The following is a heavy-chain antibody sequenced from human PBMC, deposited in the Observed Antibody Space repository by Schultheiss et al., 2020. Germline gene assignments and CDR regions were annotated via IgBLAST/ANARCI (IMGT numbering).Heavy chain of an antibody. Sequence: GESLKISCKGSGYRFTSHWIAWVRQMPGKGLECMGIIYPDDSNARYSPSFQGQVTMSVDKSTSTAFLQWNSLKASDTAVYYCARRGGDCSDGSCYSGDDYGMDVWGQGTTVTVSS. V-gene: IGHV5-51*01. D-gene: IGHD2-15*01. J-gene: IGHJ6*02. CDR3: ARRGGDCSDGSCYSGDDYGMDV. CDR2: IYPDDSNA. CDR1: GYRFTSHW.